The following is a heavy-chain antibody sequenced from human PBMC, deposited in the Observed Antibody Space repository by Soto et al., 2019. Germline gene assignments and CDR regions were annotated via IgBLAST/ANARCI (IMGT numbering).Heavy chain of an antibody. CDR1: GGSFSGDNW. D-gene: IGHD4-4*01. J-gene: IGHJ5*01. V-gene: IGHV4-4*02. Sequence: SETLSLTCDVSGGSFSGDNWWSWVRQPPGKGLEWIGEISHRGTTNFNPSLKSRVTISIDKSTNHFSLKLTSVTAADTAVYYCSRLGYSSAWPDSWSQGKLVT. CDR3: SRLGYSSAWPDS. CDR2: ISHRGTT.